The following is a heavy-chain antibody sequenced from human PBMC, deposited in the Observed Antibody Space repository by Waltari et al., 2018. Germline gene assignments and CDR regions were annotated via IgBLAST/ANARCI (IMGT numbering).Heavy chain of an antibody. J-gene: IGHJ4*02. CDR1: GYSISSGYF. V-gene: IGHV4-38-2*02. CDR2: VYHTGST. CDR3: ARDRRHTIFGVVSLFDY. Sequence: QVQLQASGPGLVKPSETLSLTCAVSGYSISSGYFWGWIRQPPGEGLEWIGSVYHTGSTYYNPSLKSRVTISVDMSKNQFSLELTSVTAADTAVYYCARDRRHTIFGVVSLFDYWGQGALVTVSS. D-gene: IGHD3-3*01.